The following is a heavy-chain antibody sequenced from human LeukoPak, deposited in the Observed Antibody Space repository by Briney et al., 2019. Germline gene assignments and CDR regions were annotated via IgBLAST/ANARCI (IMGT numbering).Heavy chain of an antibody. CDR2: ISDSGGTT. Sequence: PGGSLRLSCAASGFTFSTYAMSWVRQAPGKGLEWVSGISDSGGTTYYADSVKGRFTISRDNSKNTLYLQMNSLRAEDTAVYYCARDPIAAAGHFDYWGQGTLVTVSS. CDR1: GFTFSTYA. CDR3: ARDPIAAAGHFDY. D-gene: IGHD6-13*01. J-gene: IGHJ4*02. V-gene: IGHV3-23*01.